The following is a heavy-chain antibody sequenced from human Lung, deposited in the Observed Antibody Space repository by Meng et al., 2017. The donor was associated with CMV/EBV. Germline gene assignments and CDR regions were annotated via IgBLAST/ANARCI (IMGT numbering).Heavy chain of an antibody. V-gene: IGHV1-2*02. D-gene: IGHD2-2*01. CDR1: GYTFTGYY. Sequence: ASXXVSXKASGYTFTGYYMHWVRQAPGQGLEWMGWINPNSGGTNYAQKFQGRVTMTRDTSISTAYMELSRLRSDDTAVYYCARDGSLGYCSSTSCYGAGWCEPWXQGTXVNGAS. CDR3: ARDGSLGYCSSTSCYGAGWCEP. J-gene: IGHJ5*02. CDR2: INPNSGGT.